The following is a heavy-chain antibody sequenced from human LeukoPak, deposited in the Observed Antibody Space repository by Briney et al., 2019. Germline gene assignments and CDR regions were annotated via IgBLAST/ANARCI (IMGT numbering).Heavy chain of an antibody. CDR3: ARDTGFDP. CDR2: INHSGNT. CDR1: GGSFSGYY. Sequence: SETLSLTCAVYGGSFSGYYWSWIRQPPGKGLEWIGEINHSGNTNYNPSLKSRVTISVDTSKNQFSLKLSSVTAADTAVYYCARDTGFDPGGQGTLVTVSS. V-gene: IGHV4-34*01. J-gene: IGHJ5*02.